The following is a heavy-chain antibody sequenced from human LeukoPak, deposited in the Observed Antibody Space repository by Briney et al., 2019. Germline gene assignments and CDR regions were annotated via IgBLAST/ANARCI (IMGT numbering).Heavy chain of an antibody. CDR2: INHSGST. CDR1: GGSFSGYY. V-gene: IGHV4-34*01. Sequence: PSETLSLTCAVYGGSFSGYYWSWIRQPPGKGLEWIGEINHSGSTNYNPSLKSRVTISVDTSKNQFSLKLSSVTAADTAVYYCARGRPTMVRGVLDYWGQGTLVTVSS. J-gene: IGHJ4*02. D-gene: IGHD3-10*01. CDR3: ARGRPTMVRGVLDY.